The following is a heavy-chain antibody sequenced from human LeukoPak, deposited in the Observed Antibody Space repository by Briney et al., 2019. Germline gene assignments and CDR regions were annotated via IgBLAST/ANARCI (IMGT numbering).Heavy chain of an antibody. CDR1: GFTFSSYS. Sequence: KSGRSLRLACAASGFTFSSYSITWVRQAPGKVLEWVSSISSSSSYIYYADSGKGRFTISRDNAKNSLYLKMNSLRAEETAVYYCARDLIIWGASLLGAFDIWGQGTMVTVSS. J-gene: IGHJ3*02. D-gene: IGHD3-16*01. CDR3: ARDLIIWGASLLGAFDI. V-gene: IGHV3-21*01. CDR2: ISSSSSYI.